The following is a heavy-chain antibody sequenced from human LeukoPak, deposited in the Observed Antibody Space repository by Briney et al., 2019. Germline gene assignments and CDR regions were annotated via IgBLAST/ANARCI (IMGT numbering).Heavy chain of an antibody. J-gene: IGHJ4*02. V-gene: IGHV5-51*01. CDR3: ARTLYGGHSGGHFDY. CDR1: GYNSTSYW. Sequence: GESLKISCKGSGYNSTSYWIGWVRQMPGKGLEWMGIIYPGDSDTRYSPSFQGQVTISADKSISTAYLQWSSLKASDTAMYYCARTLYGGHSGGHFDYWGQGTLVTVSS. CDR2: IYPGDSDT. D-gene: IGHD4-23*01.